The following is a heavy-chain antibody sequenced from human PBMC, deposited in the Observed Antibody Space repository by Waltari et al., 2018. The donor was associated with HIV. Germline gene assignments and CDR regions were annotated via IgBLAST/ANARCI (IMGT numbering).Heavy chain of an antibody. J-gene: IGHJ4*02. CDR1: GLTFKTYG. CDR3: ARDRGGSSSLVLDS. CDR2: IWYDGSNK. V-gene: IGHV3-33*01. Sequence: QVQLVEPGGGVVQPVRSLRLACTAPGLTFKTYGMHWVRQAPGKGLEWVAVIWYDGSNKYYADSVKGRFTISRDNSKNRLYLQMNSLRAEDTAVYYCARDRGGSSSLVLDSWGQGTLVTVSS. D-gene: IGHD6-6*01.